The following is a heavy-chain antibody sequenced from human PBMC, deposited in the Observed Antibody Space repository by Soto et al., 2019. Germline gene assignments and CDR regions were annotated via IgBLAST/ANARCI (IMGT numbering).Heavy chain of an antibody. V-gene: IGHV5-51*01. Sequence: PVESLKISCNGSGYSFTSYWIGWVRQMPGKGLEWMGIIYPGDSDTRYSPSFQGQVTISADKSISTAYLQWSSLKASDTAMYYCARGYSSSSGRYYYYYGMDVWRQGTTVTVSS. CDR3: ARGYSSSSGRYYYYYGMDV. CDR2: IYPGDSDT. D-gene: IGHD6-6*01. CDR1: GYSFTSYW. J-gene: IGHJ6*02.